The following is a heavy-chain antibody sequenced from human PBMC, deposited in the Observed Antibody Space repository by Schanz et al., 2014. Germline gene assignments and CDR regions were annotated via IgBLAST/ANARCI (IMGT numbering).Heavy chain of an antibody. Sequence: EVQLVESGGGLVQPGGSLRLSCAASGFTFSSYAMSWVRQAPGKGLEWLSVISASGGDTYYADSVKGRFTISRDNFKGALYLQMSSLRAEDTAVYHCVSSGSYSSYAFWGQGTLVTVSS. D-gene: IGHD3-10*01. CDR1: GFTFSSYA. CDR3: VSSGSYSSYAF. V-gene: IGHV3-23*04. J-gene: IGHJ4*02. CDR2: ISASGGDT.